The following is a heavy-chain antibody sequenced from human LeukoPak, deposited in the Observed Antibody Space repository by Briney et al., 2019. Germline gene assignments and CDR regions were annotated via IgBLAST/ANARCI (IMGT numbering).Heavy chain of an antibody. CDR1: GFTFSSYS. CDR2: ISSSSSYI. CDR3: AKDSCSSTSCYFDY. D-gene: IGHD2-2*01. J-gene: IGHJ4*02. Sequence: GGSLRLSCAASGFTFSSYSMNWVRQAPGKGLEWVSSISSSSSYIYYADSVKGRFTISRDNAKNSLYLQMNSLRAEDTALYYCAKDSCSSTSCYFDYWGQGTLVTVSS. V-gene: IGHV3-21*04.